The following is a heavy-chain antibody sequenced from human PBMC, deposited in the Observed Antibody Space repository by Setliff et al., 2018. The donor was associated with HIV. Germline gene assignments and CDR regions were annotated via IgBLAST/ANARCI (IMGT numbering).Heavy chain of an antibody. CDR2: INHSGST. Sequence: SETLSLTCAGFGGSFSGYYWSWIRQPPGKGLEWIGEINHSGSTNYNPSLKSRVTISVDTSKNQFSLKLSSVTAADTAVYYCARDSEGFDYYGSGSYSWFDPWGQGTLVTVSS. J-gene: IGHJ5*02. V-gene: IGHV4-34*01. CDR3: ARDSEGFDYYGSGSYSWFDP. D-gene: IGHD3-10*01. CDR1: GGSFSGYY.